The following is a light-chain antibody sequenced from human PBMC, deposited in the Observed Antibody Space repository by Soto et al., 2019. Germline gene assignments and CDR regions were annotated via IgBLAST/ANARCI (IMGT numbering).Light chain of an antibody. Sequence: QSVLTQPPSMSGAPGQRVTISCTGSSSNIRAGYDVHWYQLLPGTAPKLLIYGNTNRPSGVPDRFSGSKSGTSASLAITGLRAEDEADYYCQSHDSSLNSWVFGGGTMLTVL. CDR3: QSHDSSLNSWV. CDR2: GNT. CDR1: SSNIRAGYD. V-gene: IGLV1-40*01. J-gene: IGLJ3*02.